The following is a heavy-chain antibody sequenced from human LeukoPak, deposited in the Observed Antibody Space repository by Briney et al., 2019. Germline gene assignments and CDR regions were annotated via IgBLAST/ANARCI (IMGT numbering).Heavy chain of an antibody. CDR1: GFTFSDHY. J-gene: IGHJ4*02. D-gene: IGHD3-10*01. CDR3: AARKVRGVWFYLDY. V-gene: IGHV3-72*01. CDR2: IRNKANSHTT. Sequence: GGSLRLSCAASGFTFSDHYMDWVRQAPGKGLEWVGRIRNKANSHTTEYAASVKGRFTISRDDPKNSLYLQMNSLRVEDTAVYFCAARKVRGVWFYLDYWGQGTLVTVSS.